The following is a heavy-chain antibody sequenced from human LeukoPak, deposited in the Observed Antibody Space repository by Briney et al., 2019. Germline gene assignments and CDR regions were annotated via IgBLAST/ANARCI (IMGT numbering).Heavy chain of an antibody. CDR2: INHSGST. D-gene: IGHD3-10*01. CDR3: ARSTDYYGSGSYLGWFDP. J-gene: IGHJ5*02. Sequence: SGTLSLTCAVYGGSFSGYYWSWIRQPPGKGLEWIGEINHSGSTNYNPSLESRVTISVDTSKNQFSLKLSSVTAADTAVYYCARSTDYYGSGSYLGWFDPWGQGTLVTVSS. V-gene: IGHV4-34*01. CDR1: GGSFSGYY.